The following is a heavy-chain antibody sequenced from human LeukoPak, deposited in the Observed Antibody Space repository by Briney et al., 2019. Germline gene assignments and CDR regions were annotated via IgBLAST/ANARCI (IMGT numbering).Heavy chain of an antibody. CDR2: IYTSEST. D-gene: IGHD6-13*01. CDR3: ARDDLGIAAAGSV. V-gene: IGHV4-4*07. Sequence: SETLSLTCTVSGGSISSYYWSWIRQPAGKGLEWIGRIYTSESTYYNPSLKSRVTMSLDTSRNQFSLKLSSVTAADTAVYYCARDDLGIAAAGSVWGQGTLVTVSS. J-gene: IGHJ4*02. CDR1: GGSISSYY.